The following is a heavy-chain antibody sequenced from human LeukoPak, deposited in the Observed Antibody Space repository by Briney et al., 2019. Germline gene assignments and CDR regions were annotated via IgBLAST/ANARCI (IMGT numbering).Heavy chain of an antibody. CDR2: IIPILGIA. CDR3: ARDFGDYYGSGSPGGY. CDR1: GGTFSSYA. Sequence: GSSVKVSCKASGGTFSSYAISWVRQAPGQGLEWMGRIIPILGIANYAQKFQGRVTITADKSTSTAYMELSSLRSEDTAVYYCARDFGDYYGSGSPGGYWGQGTLVTVSS. J-gene: IGHJ4*02. D-gene: IGHD3-10*01. V-gene: IGHV1-69*04.